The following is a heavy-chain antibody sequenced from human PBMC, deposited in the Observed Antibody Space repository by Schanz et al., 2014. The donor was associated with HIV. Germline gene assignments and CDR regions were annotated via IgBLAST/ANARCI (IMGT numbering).Heavy chain of an antibody. CDR3: ARAMLISGTGYWTGAHY. J-gene: IGHJ4*02. D-gene: IGHD5-12*01. CDR2: IKPDGSET. V-gene: IGHV3-7*01. Sequence: EVQLEESGGGLVQPGGSLRLSCVASGFIIDNYWMSWVRQAPGSGLEWVANIKPDGSETYYVGSVRGRFTISRDNAKNSLYLQMTGLKAEDTAVYYCARAMLISGTGYWTGAHYWGQGTLVPVSS. CDR1: GFIIDNYW.